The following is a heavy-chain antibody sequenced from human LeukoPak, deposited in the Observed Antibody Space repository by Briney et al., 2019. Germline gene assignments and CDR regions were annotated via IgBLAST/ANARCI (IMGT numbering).Heavy chain of an antibody. CDR1: GYSFSSYW. V-gene: IGHV5-51*01. Sequence: GESLKISCKASGYSFSSYWIAWVRQMPGKGLEWMGIIYPGDSDTRYSPSFQGQVTNSVDKSTSNAYLQWSSLKASDTAVYYCARTSIAVAGPCDYWGQGTLVTVSS. CDR3: ARTSIAVAGPCDY. CDR2: IYPGDSDT. J-gene: IGHJ4*02. D-gene: IGHD6-19*01.